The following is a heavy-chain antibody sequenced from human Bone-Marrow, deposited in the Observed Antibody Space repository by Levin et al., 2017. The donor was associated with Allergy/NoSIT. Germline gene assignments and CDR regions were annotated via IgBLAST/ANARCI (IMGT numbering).Heavy chain of an antibody. J-gene: IGHJ4*02. CDR1: GGSISSYY. CDR3: ARARLVHIGTYYFDY. CDR2: IYYSGST. D-gene: IGHD6-19*01. Sequence: SETLSLTCTVSGGSISSYYWSWIRQPPGKGLEWIGYIYYSGSTNYNPSLKSRVTISVDTSKNQFSLKLSSVTAADTAVYYCARARLVHIGTYYFDYWGQGTLVTVSS. V-gene: IGHV4-59*01.